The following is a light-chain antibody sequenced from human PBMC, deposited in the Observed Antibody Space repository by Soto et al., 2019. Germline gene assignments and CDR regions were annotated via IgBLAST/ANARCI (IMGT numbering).Light chain of an antibody. CDR2: KDS. CDR3: QSADSSGTWV. J-gene: IGLJ3*02. Sequence: SYELTQPPSVSASPGQTARITCSGDALPKQYAYWYQQKPGQAPVLVIYKDSERPSGIPERFSGSSSGTTVTLTISGVQAEDEADYYCQSADSSGTWVFGGGTKVTVL. V-gene: IGLV3-25*03. CDR1: ALPKQY.